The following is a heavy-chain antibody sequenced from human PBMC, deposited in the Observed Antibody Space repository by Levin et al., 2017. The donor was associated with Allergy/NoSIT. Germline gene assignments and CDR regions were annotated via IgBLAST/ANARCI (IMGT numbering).Heavy chain of an antibody. J-gene: IGHJ4*02. D-gene: IGHD1-7*01. V-gene: IGHV3-33*01. Sequence: PGESLKISCAASGFTFSSYGMHWVRQAPGKGLEWVAVIWYDGSNKYYADSVKGRFTISRDNSKNTLYLQMNSLRAEDTAVYYCARGDWNYVSGSYFDYWGQGTLVTVSS. CDR1: GFTFSSYG. CDR3: ARGDWNYVSGSYFDY. CDR2: IWYDGSNK.